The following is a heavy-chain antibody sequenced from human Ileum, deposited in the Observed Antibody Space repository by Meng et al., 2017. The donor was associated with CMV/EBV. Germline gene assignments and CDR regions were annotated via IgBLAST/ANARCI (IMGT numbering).Heavy chain of an antibody. CDR1: GGPMSDYY. CDR3: ASHRYAANYYSDY. V-gene: IGHV4-59*13. CDR2: VFYTGDY. Sequence: GSLRLSCTVSGGPMSDYYWTWIRQSPGKGLEWIGYVFYTGDYNYNPALESRVSMSVDTSKKQFSLNLSAVTAADTAVYYCASHRYAANYYSDYWAQGMLVTVSS. J-gene: IGHJ4*02. D-gene: IGHD3-16*01.